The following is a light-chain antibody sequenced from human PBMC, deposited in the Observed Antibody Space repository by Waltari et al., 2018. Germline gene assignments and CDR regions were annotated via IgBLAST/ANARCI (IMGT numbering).Light chain of an antibody. CDR2: TAS. CDR1: QSIDTF. Sequence: DIQMTQSPSSLSASVGDTVTITCRASQSIDTFLNWYQQRPGMAPKVLIYTASNLYSGVPSRFSGSRSGTEFTLTITSLQPEDFATYYCQQSYNTPRTFGPGTKVDVK. J-gene: IGKJ3*01. CDR3: QQSYNTPRT. V-gene: IGKV1-39*01.